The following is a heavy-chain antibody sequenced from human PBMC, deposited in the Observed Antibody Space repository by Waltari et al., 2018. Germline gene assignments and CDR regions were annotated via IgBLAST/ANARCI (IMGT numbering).Heavy chain of an antibody. V-gene: IGHV1-69*04. J-gene: IGHJ6*03. D-gene: IGHD4-4*01. Sequence: QVQLVQYGAEVKKPGSSGKVSCKASGGTFSSYAISWGRPAPGQGPGWMGGIIPILGIANYAQKFQGRVTITADESTSTAYMELSSLRSEDTAVYYCARNDYSKGWAAFHYYYYMDVWGKGTTVTVSS. CDR2: IIPILGIA. CDR1: GGTFSSYA. CDR3: ARNDYSKGWAAFHYYYYMDV.